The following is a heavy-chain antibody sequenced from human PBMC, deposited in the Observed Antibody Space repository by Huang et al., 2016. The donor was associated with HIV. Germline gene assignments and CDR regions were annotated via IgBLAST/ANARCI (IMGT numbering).Heavy chain of an antibody. CDR3: ARRAVAGIYYYYYMDV. J-gene: IGHJ6*03. D-gene: IGHD6-19*01. CDR1: GFTFSNYA. Sequence: QVQLVESGGGVVQPGRSLRLSCAALGFTFSNYAMHWVRQAPGKGLEWVAVISYDGSNKYYTDSVKGRFTISRDNSKNALYLQMNSLRAEDTAVYYCARRAVAGIYYYYYMDVWGKGTTVTVSS. V-gene: IGHV3-30-3*01. CDR2: ISYDGSNK.